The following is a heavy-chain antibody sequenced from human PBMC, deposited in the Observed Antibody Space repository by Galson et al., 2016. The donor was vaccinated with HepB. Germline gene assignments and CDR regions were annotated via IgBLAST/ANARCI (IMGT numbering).Heavy chain of an antibody. Sequence: SLRLSCAASGFTFSSYSMSWVRQAPGKGLEWVSQISSSGAGTYYADSVKGRFTISRDNSKNTLYLQIKSLRAGDTAVYYCAKDGVYCSSTKCRGHGYRGQGTLVTVSS. CDR2: ISSSGAGT. J-gene: IGHJ4*02. V-gene: IGHV3-23*01. CDR1: GFTFSSYS. CDR3: AKDGVYCSSTKCRGHGY. D-gene: IGHD2-2*01.